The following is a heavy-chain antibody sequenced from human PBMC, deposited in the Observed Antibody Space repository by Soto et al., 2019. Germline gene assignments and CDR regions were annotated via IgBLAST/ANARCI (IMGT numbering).Heavy chain of an antibody. CDR3: GRGTRAGVYYYYGMDV. CDR1: GGSVSSGSYY. CDR2: IYYSGST. V-gene: IGHV4-61*01. Sequence: SETLSLTCTVSGGSVSSGSYYWSWIRQPPGKGLEWIGYIYYSGSTNYNPSLKSRVTISVDTSKNQFSLKLSSVTAADTAVYYCGRGTRAGVYYYYGMDVWGQGTTVTASS. J-gene: IGHJ6*02. D-gene: IGHD2-8*01.